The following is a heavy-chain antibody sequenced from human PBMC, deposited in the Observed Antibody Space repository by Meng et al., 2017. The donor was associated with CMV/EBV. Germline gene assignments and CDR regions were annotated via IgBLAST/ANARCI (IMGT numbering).Heavy chain of an antibody. V-gene: IGHV5-51*01. CDR1: GYSFTSYW. Sequence: GESLKISCKGSGYSFTSYWIGWVRQMPGKGLEWMGIIYPGDSDTRYSPSFQGQVTISADKSISTAYLQWSSLKASDTAMYYRARQMRDDSSGWYAFDYWGQGTLVTVSS. J-gene: IGHJ4*02. D-gene: IGHD6-19*01. CDR3: ARQMRDDSSGWYAFDY. CDR2: IYPGDSDT.